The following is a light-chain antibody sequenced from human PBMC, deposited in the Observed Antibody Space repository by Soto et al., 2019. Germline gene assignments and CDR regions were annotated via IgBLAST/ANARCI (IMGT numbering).Light chain of an antibody. CDR3: QQSYSPTAT. J-gene: IGKJ1*01. V-gene: IGKV1-39*01. Sequence: DIQMTQSRSSLSASVGDRVTITCRASQYISNYLSWYQQKPGKAPKLLIYAASDLQRGVPSRFSGSGSGTDFALTISSLQPEDFATFFCQQSYSPTATFGLGTKVDIK. CDR1: QYISNY. CDR2: AAS.